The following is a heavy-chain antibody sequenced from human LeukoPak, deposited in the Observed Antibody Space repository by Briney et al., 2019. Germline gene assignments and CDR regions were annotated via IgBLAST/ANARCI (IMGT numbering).Heavy chain of an antibody. D-gene: IGHD3-10*01. V-gene: IGHV4-30-4*01. Sequence: SETLSLTCTVSGGSISSGDYYWSWIRQPPGTGLEWIGYIYYSGSTYYSPSLKSRVTISVDTSKNQFSLKLRSVTAADTAVYYCARGRGYGSGSRFDYWGQGTLVTVSS. CDR1: GGSISSGDYY. J-gene: IGHJ4*02. CDR3: ARGRGYGSGSRFDY. CDR2: IYYSGST.